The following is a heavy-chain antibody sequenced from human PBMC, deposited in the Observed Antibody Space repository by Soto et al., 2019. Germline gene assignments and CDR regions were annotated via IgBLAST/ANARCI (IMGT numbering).Heavy chain of an antibody. J-gene: IGHJ6*02. V-gene: IGHV3-11*06. CDR3: ARGRLTYYYYGLDV. Sequence: QVQLVESGGGLVRPGGPLRLSCAASGFTFSDHYMSWIRQAPGKGLEWISYISSSGSFTNYADPVKGRFTISRDNGKKSLYLQMNNLTAEDTALYYCARGRLTYYYYGLDVWGQGTTVTVS. D-gene: IGHD3-10*01. CDR1: GFTFSDHY. CDR2: ISSSGSFT.